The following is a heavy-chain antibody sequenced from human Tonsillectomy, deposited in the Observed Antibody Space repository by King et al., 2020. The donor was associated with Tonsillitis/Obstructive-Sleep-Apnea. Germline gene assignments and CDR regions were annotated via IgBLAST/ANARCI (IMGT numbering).Heavy chain of an antibody. CDR1: VCSISSGGYY. Sequence: VQLQESGPGLVKPSQTLSLTCTVSVCSISSGGYYWSWIRQHPGKGLVWIGYIYYSGSASYNPSLHSRVSISLVPLKNQLSLRLSSVTAADTAVYYCARDVIVEREGYYDILTGSGYYYYLDVWGKGTTVTVSS. J-gene: IGHJ6*03. V-gene: IGHV4-31*03. CDR2: IYYSGSA. D-gene: IGHD3-9*01. CDR3: ARDVIVEREGYYDILTGSGYYYYLDV.